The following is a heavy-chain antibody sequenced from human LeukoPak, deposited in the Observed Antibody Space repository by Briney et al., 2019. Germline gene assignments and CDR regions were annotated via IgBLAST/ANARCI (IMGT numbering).Heavy chain of an antibody. J-gene: IGHJ4*02. CDR3: ARGDRSSWFNFDY. D-gene: IGHD6-13*01. CDR2: TWYDGTNK. V-gene: IGHV3-33*01. CDR1: GFTFSSYV. Sequence: GGSLRLSCAASGFTFSSYVMRWVRQAPGKGLEWVAVTWYDGTNKYFADSVRGRFSISRDNSKNTLYLQMNSLRAEDTAVYYCARGDRSSWFNFDYWGQGTLVTVSS.